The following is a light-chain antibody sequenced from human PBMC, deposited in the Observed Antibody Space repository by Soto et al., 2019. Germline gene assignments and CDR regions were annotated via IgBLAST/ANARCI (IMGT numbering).Light chain of an antibody. J-gene: IGKJ2*01. CDR2: GAS. V-gene: IGKV3-15*01. CDR3: HQLNSYPYT. CDR1: QSVSSN. Sequence: EIVMTQSPATLSVSPGERATLSCRASQSVSSNLAWYQQKPGQAPRLLIYGASTRATGIPARFSGSGSGTEFTLTISSLQSEDFATYYCHQLNSYPYTFGQGTKLEIK.